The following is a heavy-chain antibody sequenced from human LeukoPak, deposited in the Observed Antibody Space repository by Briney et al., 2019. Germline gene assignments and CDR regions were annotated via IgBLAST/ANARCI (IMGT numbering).Heavy chain of an antibody. D-gene: IGHD3-10*01. CDR3: ARPRGSGSYYDNWFDP. CDR1: GFTFSHYY. J-gene: IGHJ5*02. CDR2: ISSSSSYT. Sequence: GGSLRLSCAASGFTFSHYYMSWIRQAPGKGLEWVSYISSSSSYTNYADSVKGRFTISRDNAKNSLYLQMNSLRAEDTAVYYCARPRGSGSYYDNWFDPWGQGTLVTVSS. V-gene: IGHV3-11*06.